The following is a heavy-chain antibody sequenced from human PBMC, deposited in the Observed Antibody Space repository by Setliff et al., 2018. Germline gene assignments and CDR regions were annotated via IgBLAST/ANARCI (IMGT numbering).Heavy chain of an antibody. V-gene: IGHV3-53*01. CDR2: LSGDGNA. CDR3: RLWFGELSRDY. Sequence: PGESLKISCATSGFTVSSSDMSWVRQAPGKGLEWISVLSGDGNAYYADSVKGRFTISGDTSKNALYLQMNSLRAEDTAVYYCRLWFGELSRDYWGPGTLGTVSS. J-gene: IGHJ4*02. CDR1: GFTVSSSD. D-gene: IGHD3-10*01.